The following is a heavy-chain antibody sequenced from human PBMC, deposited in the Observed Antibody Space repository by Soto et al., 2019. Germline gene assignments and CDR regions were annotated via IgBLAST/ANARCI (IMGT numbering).Heavy chain of an antibody. CDR2: IYYSGST. J-gene: IGHJ4*02. Sequence: PSETLSLTCTVSGGSISSYYWSWIRQPPGKGLEWIGYIYYSGSTNYNPSLKSRVTISVDTSKNQFSLKLSSVTAADTAVYYCAAVDYDFWSLTGWGQGTLVTVSS. V-gene: IGHV4-59*08. CDR3: AAVDYDFWSLTG. CDR1: GGSISSYY. D-gene: IGHD3-3*01.